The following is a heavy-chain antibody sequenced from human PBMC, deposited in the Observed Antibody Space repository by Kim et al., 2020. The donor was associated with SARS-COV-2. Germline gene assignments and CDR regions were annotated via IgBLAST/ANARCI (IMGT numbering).Heavy chain of an antibody. D-gene: IGHD3-10*01. Sequence: TTDYAAPVKGRFTISRDDSKNTLYLQMNSLKTEDTAVYFCTTISGFHFDYWGQGTLVTVSS. J-gene: IGHJ4*02. CDR2: TT. V-gene: IGHV3-15*01. CDR3: TTISGFHFDY.